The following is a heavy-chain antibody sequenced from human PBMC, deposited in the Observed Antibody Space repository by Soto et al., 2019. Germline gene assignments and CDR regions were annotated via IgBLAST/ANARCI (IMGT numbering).Heavy chain of an antibody. CDR2: IYYSGST. CDR3: ARVGGSSWYYYYSGMAV. J-gene: IGHJ6*02. D-gene: IGHD6-13*01. V-gene: IGHV4-61*01. Sequence: SETLSLTCTVSGGSVSSGSYYWSWIRQPPGKGLEWIGYIYYSGSTNYNPSLKSRVTISVDTSKNQFSLKLSSVTAADTAVYYCARVGGSSWYYYYSGMAVWGQGTTVTVSS. CDR1: GGSVSSGSYY.